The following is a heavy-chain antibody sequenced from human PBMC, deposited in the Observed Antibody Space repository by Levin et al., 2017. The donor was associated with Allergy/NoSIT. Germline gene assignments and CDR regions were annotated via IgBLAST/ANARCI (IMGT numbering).Heavy chain of an antibody. J-gene: IGHJ4*02. Sequence: GSLRLSCAVYGGSFSGYYWSWIRQPPGKGLEWIGEINHSGSTNYNPSLKSRVTISVDTSKNQFSLKLSSVTAADTAVYYCARWGPGGDILTGIDYWGQGTLVTVSS. D-gene: IGHD3-9*01. CDR1: GGSFSGYY. CDR3: ARWGPGGDILTGIDY. CDR2: INHSGST. V-gene: IGHV4-34*01.